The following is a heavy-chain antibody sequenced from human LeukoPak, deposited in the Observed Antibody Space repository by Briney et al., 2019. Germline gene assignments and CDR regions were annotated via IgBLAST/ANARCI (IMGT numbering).Heavy chain of an antibody. Sequence: NPSETLSLTCTVSGGSISSSSYYWGWIRQPPGKGLEWIGSIYYSGSTYYNPSLKSRVTISVDTSKNQFSLKLSSVTAADTAVYYCASLPGRGVIRIDYWGQGTLVTVSS. D-gene: IGHD3-10*01. CDR2: IYYSGST. CDR1: GGSISSSSYY. CDR3: ASLPGRGVIRIDY. V-gene: IGHV4-39*01. J-gene: IGHJ4*02.